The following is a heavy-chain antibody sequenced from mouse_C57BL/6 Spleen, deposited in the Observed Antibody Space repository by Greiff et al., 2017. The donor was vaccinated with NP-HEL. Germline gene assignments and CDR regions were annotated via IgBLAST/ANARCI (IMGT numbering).Heavy chain of an antibody. Sequence: VQRVESGAELVKPGASVKISCKASGYAFSSYWMNWVKQRPGKGLEWIGQIYPGDGDTNYNGKFKGKATLTADKSSSTAYMQLSSLTSEDSAVYFCARSGGYYYAMDYWGQGTSVTVSS. CDR2: IYPGDGDT. CDR1: GYAFSSYW. CDR3: ARSGGYYYAMDY. D-gene: IGHD2-2*01. V-gene: IGHV1-80*01. J-gene: IGHJ4*01.